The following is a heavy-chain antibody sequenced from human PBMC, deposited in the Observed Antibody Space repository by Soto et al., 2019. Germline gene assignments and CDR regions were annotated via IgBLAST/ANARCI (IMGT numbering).Heavy chain of an antibody. V-gene: IGHV4-39*01. J-gene: IGHJ5*02. D-gene: IGHD3-3*02. CDR1: GDSIIIRDFY. CDR2: IFYLGSS. CDR3: ARHSLALRKNNWFDP. Sequence: SEALSRTCTDSGDSIIIRDFYWGWFRQPPGKGLEWIGSIFYLGSSYYNPSLKSRVTMSVDTSKNQFSLRLRSVTAADTALYFCARHSLALRKNNWFDPWGQGIMVTVSS.